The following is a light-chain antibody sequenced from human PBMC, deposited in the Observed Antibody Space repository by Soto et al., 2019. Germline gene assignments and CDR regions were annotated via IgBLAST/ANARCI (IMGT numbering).Light chain of an antibody. CDR2: GAS. J-gene: IGKJ1*01. Sequence: EIVLTQSPGTLSLSPGERATLSCRASQSVSSSYLAWYQQKPGQAPTPLIYGASSRAIGIPDRFSGSGSGTDFTLTIRRLEAEAFAVYYCQRYGSSPWTFGQGTKVEIK. V-gene: IGKV3-20*01. CDR1: QSVSSSY. CDR3: QRYGSSPWT.